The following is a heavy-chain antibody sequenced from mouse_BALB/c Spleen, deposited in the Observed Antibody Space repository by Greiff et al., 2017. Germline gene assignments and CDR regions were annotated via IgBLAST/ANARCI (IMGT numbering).Heavy chain of an antibody. CDR3: ARGLRYAMDY. V-gene: IGHV1-4*02. CDR2: INPSSGYT. J-gene: IGHJ4*01. Sequence: VQLQQSAAELARPGASVKMSCKASGYTFTSYTMHWVNQRPGQGLEWIGYINPSSGYTEYNQKFKDKTTLTADKSSSTAYMQLSSLTSEDSAVYYCARGLRYAMDYWGQGTSVTVSS. CDR1: GYTFTSYT. D-gene: IGHD2-2*01.